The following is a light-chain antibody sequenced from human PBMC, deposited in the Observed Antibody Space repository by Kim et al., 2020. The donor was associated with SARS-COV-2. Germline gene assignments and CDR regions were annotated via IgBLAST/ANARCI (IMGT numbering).Light chain of an antibody. CDR2: GAS. Sequence: SPGERATLSCRASQSVSSNLAWYQQKRGQAPRLLTYGASTRATGIPARFSGSGSGTEFTLTISSLQSEDFAVYYCQQYNNWPPTYTFGQGTKLEI. CDR1: QSVSSN. V-gene: IGKV3-15*01. J-gene: IGKJ2*01. CDR3: QQYNNWPPTYT.